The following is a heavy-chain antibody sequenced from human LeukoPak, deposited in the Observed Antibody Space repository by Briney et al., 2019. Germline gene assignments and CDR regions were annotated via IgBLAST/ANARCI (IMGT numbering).Heavy chain of an antibody. D-gene: IGHD1-26*01. CDR1: GGSISSSSYY. CDR2: IIHSGST. J-gene: IGHJ3*02. V-gene: IGHV4-39*07. Sequence: SETLSLTCTVSGGSISSSSYYWTWIRQPPGKGLEWIGEIIHSGSTNYNPSLKSRVTISVDTSKNQFSLKLSSVTAADTAVYYCARSPLVGATIGAFDIWGQGTMVTVSS. CDR3: ARSPLVGATIGAFDI.